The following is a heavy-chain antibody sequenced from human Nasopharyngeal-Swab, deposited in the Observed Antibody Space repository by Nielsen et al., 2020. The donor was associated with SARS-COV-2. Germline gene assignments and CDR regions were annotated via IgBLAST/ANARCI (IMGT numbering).Heavy chain of an antibody. CDR1: GVTFNSYA. Sequence: SVKVSCKPSGVTFNSYAFSWLRQAPGQGLEWMGRIIPVFGATNYAQDFQGRVTITADKSTATAYMQLSSLRSGDTAVYYCARESCSSQYSAYYMDVWGKGTAVTVSS. CDR2: IIPVFGAT. V-gene: IGHV1-69*06. CDR3: ARESCSSQYSAYYMDV. J-gene: IGHJ6*03. D-gene: IGHD2-15*01.